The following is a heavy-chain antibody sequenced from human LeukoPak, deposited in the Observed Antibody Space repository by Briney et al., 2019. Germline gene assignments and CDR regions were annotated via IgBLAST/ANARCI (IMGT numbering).Heavy chain of an antibody. CDR1: GGSFSGYY. CDR2: INHSGST. Sequence: SETLSLTCAVYGGSFSGYYWGWIRQPPGKGLEWIGEINHSGSTNYNPSLKSRVTISVDTSKNQFSLKLSSVTAADTAVYYCARVITMVRGVIITDGMDVWGQGTTVTVSS. J-gene: IGHJ6*02. D-gene: IGHD3-10*01. CDR3: ARVITMVRGVIITDGMDV. V-gene: IGHV4-34*01.